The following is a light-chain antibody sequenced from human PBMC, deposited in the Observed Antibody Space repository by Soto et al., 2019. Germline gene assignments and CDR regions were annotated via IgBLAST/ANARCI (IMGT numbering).Light chain of an antibody. CDR2: DVS. CDR3: SSYTSSSTPYV. CDR1: GSDVGGYDY. Sequence: QSALTQPASVSGSPGQSITISCTGTGSDVGGYDYVSWYQHHPGKAPKVMIYDVSNRPSGVSNRFYGSKSGNTASLTISGLQAEDEADYYCSSYTSSSTPYVFGTGTKVTVL. V-gene: IGLV2-14*01. J-gene: IGLJ1*01.